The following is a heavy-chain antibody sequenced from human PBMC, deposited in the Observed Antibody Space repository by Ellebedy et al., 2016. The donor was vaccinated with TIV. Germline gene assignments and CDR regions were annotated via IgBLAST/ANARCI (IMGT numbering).Heavy chain of an antibody. CDR3: VKEGGSSGFAGYFHP. Sequence: GESLKISCAASGLTFSSAVMHWVRQGPGKGLEWVAGISHDGNGKYYADSVKGRFTISRDNPWNTLYLEMNSLIGDDTAVYYCVKEGGSSGFAGYFHPWGQGDRVTVSA. CDR2: ISHDGNGK. D-gene: IGHD6-25*01. V-gene: IGHV3-30-3*01. J-gene: IGHJ5*02. CDR1: GLTFSSAV.